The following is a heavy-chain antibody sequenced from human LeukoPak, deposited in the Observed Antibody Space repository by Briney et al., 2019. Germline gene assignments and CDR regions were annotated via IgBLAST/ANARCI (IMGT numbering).Heavy chain of an antibody. CDR1: GFTFTSDA. V-gene: IGHV3-23*01. D-gene: IGHD6-13*01. CDR3: AKGRGYSSSSYIDY. Sequence: QTGGSLRLSCAASGFTFTSDAMSWIRQAPGKGLEWVSAISGSGGSTYYADSVKGRFTISRDNSKNTLYLQMNSLRAEDTALYYCAKGRGYSSSSYIDYWAQGTLVTVSS. CDR2: ISGSGGST. J-gene: IGHJ4*02.